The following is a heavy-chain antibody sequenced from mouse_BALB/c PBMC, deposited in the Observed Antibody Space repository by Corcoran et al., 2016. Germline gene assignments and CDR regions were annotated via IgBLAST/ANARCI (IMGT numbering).Heavy chain of an antibody. CDR1: GYTFTNYG. J-gene: IGHJ4*01. CDR3: AREPYAMDY. CDR2: INTYTGEP. V-gene: IGHV9-3-1*01. Sequence: QIQLVQSGPELKKPGETVKISCKASGYTFTNYGMNWVKQAPGKGLKWMGWINTYTGEPTYADDFKGRFVFSLDTSASTAYLQINNLKNEDTATYFCAREPYAMDYWGQGTSVTVSS.